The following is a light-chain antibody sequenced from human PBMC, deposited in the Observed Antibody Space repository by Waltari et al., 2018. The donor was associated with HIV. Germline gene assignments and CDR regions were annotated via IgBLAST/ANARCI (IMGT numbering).Light chain of an antibody. V-gene: IGLV6-57*04. CDR3: QSFDSTSWI. J-gene: IGLJ3*02. CDR1: SGSIASNF. Sequence: NFMLTQPHSVSESPGKTVTISCTRSSGSIASNFVQGYQQRPGSAPTIVMYEYRQRPSGVPDRFSGSIDSSSNSASLTISGLKTEDEADYYCQSFDSTSWIFGGGTKLTVV. CDR2: EYR.